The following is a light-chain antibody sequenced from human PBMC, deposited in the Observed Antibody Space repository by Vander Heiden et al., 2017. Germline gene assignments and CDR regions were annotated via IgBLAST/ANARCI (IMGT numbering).Light chain of an antibody. CDR1: RSVTNY. CDR2: DAS. J-gene: IGKJ3*01. V-gene: IGKV3-11*01. Sequence: IVLTHSPTTLSLSPWERPTLPCRASRSVTNYLAWYQQKPGQAPRVLIYDASNRATGIPARFSGSRSGTDFTRTISSLEPEDCAVYYWQHRLNFGFTFGPGTRLDIK. CDR3: QHRLNFGFT.